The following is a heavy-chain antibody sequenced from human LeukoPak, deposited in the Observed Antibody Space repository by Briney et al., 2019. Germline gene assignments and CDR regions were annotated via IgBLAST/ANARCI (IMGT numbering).Heavy chain of an antibody. D-gene: IGHD5-18*01. J-gene: IGHJ4*02. V-gene: IGHV3-30*18. CDR1: RFTFSSYG. Sequence: GGSLRLSCAASRFTFSSYGMHWVRQAPGKGLEWVAVISYDGSNKYYADSVKGRFTISRDNSKNTLYLQMNSLRAEDTAVYYCAKDFVPVLQLFDYWGQGTLVTVSS. CDR3: AKDFVPVLQLFDY. CDR2: ISYDGSNK.